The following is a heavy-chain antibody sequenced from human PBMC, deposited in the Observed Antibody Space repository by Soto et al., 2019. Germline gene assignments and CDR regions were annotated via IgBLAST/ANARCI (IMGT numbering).Heavy chain of an antibody. CDR1: GYTFTSYA. V-gene: IGHV1-3*01. D-gene: IGHD6-6*01. Sequence: ASVKVSCKASGYTFTSYAMHWVRQAPGQRLEWMGWINAGNGNTKYSQKFQGRVTITRDTSASTAYMELSSLRSEDTAVYYCARVAARDYYYYYMDVWGKGTTVTVSS. CDR2: INAGNGNT. CDR3: ARVAARDYYYYYMDV. J-gene: IGHJ6*03.